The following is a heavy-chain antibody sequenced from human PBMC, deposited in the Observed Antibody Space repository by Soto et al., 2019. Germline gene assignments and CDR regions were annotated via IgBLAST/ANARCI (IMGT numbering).Heavy chain of an antibody. Sequence: GGSLRLSCAASGFTFDDYAMHWVRQAPGKGLEWVSGISWNSGSIGYADSLKGRFTISRDNAKNSLYLQMNSLRAEDTALYYCAKDIVESGAFDIWGQGTMVTVSS. J-gene: IGHJ3*02. D-gene: IGHD1-26*01. CDR3: AKDIVESGAFDI. CDR2: ISWNSGSI. V-gene: IGHV3-9*01. CDR1: GFTFDDYA.